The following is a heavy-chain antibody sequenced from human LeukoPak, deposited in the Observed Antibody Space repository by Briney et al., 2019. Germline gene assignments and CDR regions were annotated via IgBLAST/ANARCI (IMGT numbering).Heavy chain of an antibody. CDR3: ARGNPRPFDY. J-gene: IGHJ4*02. Sequence: PSETLSLTCAVYAGSFSDYYWNRIRQPPGKGLKWIGEINHSGSTNYNPSLKSRVTISVDTSKNQFSLKLSSVTAADTALYFCARGNPRPFDYWGQGTLVTVSS. V-gene: IGHV4-34*01. CDR1: AGSFSDYY. CDR2: INHSGST.